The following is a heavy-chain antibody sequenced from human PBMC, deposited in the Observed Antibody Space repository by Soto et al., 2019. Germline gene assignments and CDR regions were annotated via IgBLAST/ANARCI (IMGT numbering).Heavy chain of an antibody. V-gene: IGHV1-69*12. Sequence: QVQLVQSGAEVKKPGSSVKVSCKASGGTFSSYAISWVRQAPGQGLEWMGGIIPIFGTANYAQKFQGRVTITAXXSXSXXYMELSSLRSEDTAVYYCASESNSDYYDSSGPFDYWGQGTLVTVSS. CDR2: IIPIFGTA. J-gene: IGHJ4*02. D-gene: IGHD3-22*01. CDR3: ASESNSDYYDSSGPFDY. CDR1: GGTFSSYA.